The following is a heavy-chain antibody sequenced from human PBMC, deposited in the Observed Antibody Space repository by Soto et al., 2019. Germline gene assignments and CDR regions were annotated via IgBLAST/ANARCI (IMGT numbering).Heavy chain of an antibody. J-gene: IGHJ6*02. CDR3: ARLLYCTSTTCSGGNMDV. D-gene: IGHD2-2*01. V-gene: IGHV3-11*01. CDR2: ISNSGNSI. CDR1: GITFSDYH. Sequence: GSLRLSCAASGITFSDYHMSWIRQAPGKGLEWVSYISNSGNSIYYADSVKGRLIISRDNAKNSLYLQMNSLRVEDTAVYYCARLLYCTSTTCSGGNMDVWGRGTTVTVSS.